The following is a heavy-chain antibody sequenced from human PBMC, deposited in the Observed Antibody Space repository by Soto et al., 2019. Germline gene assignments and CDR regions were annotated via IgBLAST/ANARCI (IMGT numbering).Heavy chain of an antibody. D-gene: IGHD6-13*01. J-gene: IGHJ4*02. CDR3: AKDIARYYFVY. V-gene: IGHV3-23*01. CDR2: ISGSGGST. Sequence: GGSLRLSCAASGFTFSSYAMSWVRQAPGKGQGWVSAISGSGGSTYYADSVKGRFTISRDNSKNTLYLQMNSLRAEDTAVYYYAKDIARYYFVYWGQGTLVTVSS. CDR1: GFTFSSYA.